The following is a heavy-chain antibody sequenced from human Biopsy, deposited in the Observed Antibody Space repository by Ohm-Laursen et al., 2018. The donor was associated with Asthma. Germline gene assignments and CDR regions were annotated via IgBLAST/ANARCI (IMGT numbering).Heavy chain of an antibody. J-gene: IGHJ5*02. CDR2: IKQDGSEK. Sequence: SLRLSCSASGFTFSSYWMSWVRQAPGKGLEWVANIKQDGSEKYYVDSVKGRFTISRDNAKNSLYLQMNSLRAEDTAVYYCARDRPITMVRGVIITFDPWAREPWSPSPQ. CDR3: ARDRPITMVRGVIITFDP. CDR1: GFTFSSYW. D-gene: IGHD3-10*01. V-gene: IGHV3-7*05.